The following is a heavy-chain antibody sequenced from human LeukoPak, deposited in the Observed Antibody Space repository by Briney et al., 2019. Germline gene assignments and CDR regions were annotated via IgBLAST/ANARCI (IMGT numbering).Heavy chain of an antibody. V-gene: IGHV3-73*01. Sequence: PGGSLRLSCAASGFTFSGSAIHWVRQASGKGLEWVGRIRSKAYNYATAYVASVKGRFTISRDDSKNTAYLQLNSLKTEDTVVYYCTRHSDCSGDSCYSDWGQGTLVTVSS. CDR2: IRSKAYNYAT. CDR1: GFTFSGSA. J-gene: IGHJ4*02. CDR3: TRHSDCSGDSCYSD. D-gene: IGHD2-15*01.